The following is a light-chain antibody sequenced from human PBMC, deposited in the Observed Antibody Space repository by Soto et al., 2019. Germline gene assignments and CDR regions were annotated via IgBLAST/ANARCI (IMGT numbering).Light chain of an antibody. CDR2: CNS. CDR1: SSNIGSGFD. Sequence: QSVRTPPPSVSGAAGQRVTISCTRSSSNIGSGFDLHWYQQLPGTAPKLLIYCNSERPSGVPDRFSGYKSGTSASLDITGLQAEDEADYYCQSYDSNLSGYVFGTGTKVTVL. J-gene: IGLJ1*01. CDR3: QSYDSNLSGYV. V-gene: IGLV1-40*01.